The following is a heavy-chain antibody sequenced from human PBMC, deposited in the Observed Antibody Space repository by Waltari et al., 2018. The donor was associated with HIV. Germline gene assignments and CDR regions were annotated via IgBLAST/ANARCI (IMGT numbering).Heavy chain of an antibody. J-gene: IGHJ4*02. CDR1: GFTFSSYS. CDR3: ASPVRKGPDY. V-gene: IGHV3-21*01. CDR2: ISSSSSYI. Sequence: EVQLVESGGGLVKPGGSLRLSCAASGFTFSSYSMNWVRQAPGKGLEWVSSISSSSSYIYYADSVKGRFTISRDNAKNSLYLQMNSLRAEDTAVYYCASPVRKGPDYWGQGTLVTVSS.